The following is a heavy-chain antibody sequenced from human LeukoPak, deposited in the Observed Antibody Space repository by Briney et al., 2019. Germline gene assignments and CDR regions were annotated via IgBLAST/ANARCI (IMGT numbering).Heavy chain of an antibody. CDR1: GGSFSGYY. J-gene: IGHJ4*02. CDR2: INHSGST. CDR3: ARSMGTSLVRY. Sequence: SETLSLTCAVYGGSFSGYYWGWIRQPPGKGLEWIGEINHSGSTNYNPSLKSRVTISVDTSKNQFSLKLSSVTAADTAVYYCARSMGTSLVRYWGQGTLVTVSS. V-gene: IGHV4-34*01. D-gene: IGHD2-2*01.